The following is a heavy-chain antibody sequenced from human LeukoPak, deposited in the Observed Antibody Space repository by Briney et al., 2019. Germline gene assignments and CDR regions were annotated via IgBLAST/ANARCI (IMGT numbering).Heavy chain of an antibody. Sequence: ASVKVSCKASGGTFSSYAISWVRQAPGQGLEWMGGIIPIFGTANYAQKFQGRVTITTDESTSTAYMELSSLRSEDTAVYYCARGGRHSSSQRGDELDYWGQGTLVTVSS. CDR3: ARGGRHSSSQRGDELDY. CDR1: GGTFSSYA. J-gene: IGHJ4*02. CDR2: IIPIFGTA. D-gene: IGHD6-6*01. V-gene: IGHV1-69*05.